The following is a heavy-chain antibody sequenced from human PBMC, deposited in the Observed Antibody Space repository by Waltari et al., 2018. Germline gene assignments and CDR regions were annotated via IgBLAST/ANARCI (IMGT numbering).Heavy chain of an antibody. J-gene: IGHJ6*02. D-gene: IGHD6-13*01. CDR3: AREYSRICFHALDG. CDR2: IQYDGSIK. V-gene: IGHV3-33*05. Sequence: QVHVVESGGGVVQPGGSLSLSCAASGFPLGNSGMHWVRQDPGKGLEWVAVIQYDGSIKNYADSVKGRFTISRENSKNTLYLEMKSLRAEDTAVYYCAREYSRICFHALDGWGQGTAVTVSS. CDR1: GFPLGNSG.